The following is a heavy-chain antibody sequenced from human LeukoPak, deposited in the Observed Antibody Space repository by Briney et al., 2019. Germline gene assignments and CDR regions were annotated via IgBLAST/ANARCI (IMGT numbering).Heavy chain of an antibody. V-gene: IGHV3-33*01. CDR3: ARDIADRIFDY. CDR1: GFTFSSYG. D-gene: IGHD1-14*01. CDR2: IWYDGSNK. J-gene: IGHJ4*02. Sequence: GGSLRLSCAASGFTFSSYGMHWVRQAPGKGLEWVAVIWYDGSNKYYADSVKGRFTISRDNSKNTLYLQMNSLRAEDTAVHYCARDIADRIFDYWGQGTLVTVSS.